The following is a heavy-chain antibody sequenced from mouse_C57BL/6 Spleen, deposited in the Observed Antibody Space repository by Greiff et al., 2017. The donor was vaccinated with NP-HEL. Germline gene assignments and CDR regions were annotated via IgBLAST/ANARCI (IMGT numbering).Heavy chain of an antibody. Sequence: QVQLQQSGAELARPGASVKLSCTASGYTFTGYGISWVKQRTGQGLEWIGEIYPRSGNTYYNEKVKGKATLTADKSSSTAYMELRSLTAEDSAVYFCARSDNYDLDYWGQGTTLTVSS. V-gene: IGHV1-81*01. D-gene: IGHD2-12*01. CDR3: ARSDNYDLDY. J-gene: IGHJ2*01. CDR2: IYPRSGNT. CDR1: GYTFTGYG.